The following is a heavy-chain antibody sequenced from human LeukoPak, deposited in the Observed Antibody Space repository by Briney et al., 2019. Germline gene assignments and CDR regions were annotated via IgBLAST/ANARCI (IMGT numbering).Heavy chain of an antibody. CDR2: ISAYNGNT. CDR1: GYTFTRYG. J-gene: IGHJ5*02. CDR3: ARERGVITGTTLGPYNWFDP. D-gene: IGHD1-7*01. Sequence: ASVKVSCKASGYTFTRYGISWVRQAPGQGLEGMGWISAYNGNTNYAQKLQGRVTMTTDTSKSKAYIDLRGLSSDDPAVYYCARERGVITGTTLGPYNWFDPWGQGTLVTVSS. V-gene: IGHV1-18*01.